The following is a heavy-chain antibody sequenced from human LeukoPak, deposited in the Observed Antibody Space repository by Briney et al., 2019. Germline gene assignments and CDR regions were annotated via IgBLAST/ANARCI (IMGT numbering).Heavy chain of an antibody. CDR1: GYTFTSYD. V-gene: IGHV1-8*01. D-gene: IGHD3-10*01. Sequence: ASVKVSCKASGYTFTSYDTNWVRQATGQGLEWMGWMNPNSGNTGYAQKFQGRVTMTRNTSISTAYMELSSLRSEDTAVYYCARGGVLLWFGELIYWGQGTLVTVSS. CDR3: ARGGVLLWFGELIY. J-gene: IGHJ4*02. CDR2: MNPNSGNT.